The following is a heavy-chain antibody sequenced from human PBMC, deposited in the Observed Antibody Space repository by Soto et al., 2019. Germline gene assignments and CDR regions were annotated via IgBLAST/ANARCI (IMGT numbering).Heavy chain of an antibody. CDR1: GFTFSSYA. D-gene: IGHD2-8*01. V-gene: IGHV3-30-3*01. Sequence: GGSLRLSCAASGFTFSSYAMHWVRQAPGKGLEWVAVISYDGSNKYYADSVKGRFTISRDNSKNTLYLQMNSLRAEDTAVYYCARDSNGGWFDPWGQGTLVTVSS. CDR3: ARDSNGGWFDP. J-gene: IGHJ5*02. CDR2: ISYDGSNK.